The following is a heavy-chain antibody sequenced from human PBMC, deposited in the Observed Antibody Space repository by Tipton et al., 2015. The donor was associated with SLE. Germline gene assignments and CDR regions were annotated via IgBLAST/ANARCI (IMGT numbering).Heavy chain of an antibody. CDR1: GFTFDDYA. CDR2: ISWNSGSI. CDR3: ARGVVVPAADYYYYMDV. J-gene: IGHJ6*03. Sequence: SLRLSCAASGFTFDDYAMHWVRQAPGKGLEWVSGISWNSGSIGYADSVKGRFTISRDNAKNSLYLQMNSLRAEDTALYHCARGVVVPAADYYYYMDVWGKGTTVTVSS. V-gene: IGHV3-9*01. D-gene: IGHD2-2*01.